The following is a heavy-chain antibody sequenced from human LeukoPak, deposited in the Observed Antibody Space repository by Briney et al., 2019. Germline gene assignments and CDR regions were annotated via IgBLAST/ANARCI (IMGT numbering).Heavy chain of an antibody. CDR1: GFTFSTDS. V-gene: IGHV3-21*01. J-gene: IGHJ4*02. Sequence: GGSLRLSCAASGFTFSTDSMNWFRQAPGKGLEWVSSISSSSTYISYADSVKGRFTISRDNAKNSLYLQMNSLRAEDTAVYYCARDPYSSGSYWGQGTLVTVS. CDR3: ARDPYSSGSY. D-gene: IGHD3-10*01. CDR2: ISSSSTYI.